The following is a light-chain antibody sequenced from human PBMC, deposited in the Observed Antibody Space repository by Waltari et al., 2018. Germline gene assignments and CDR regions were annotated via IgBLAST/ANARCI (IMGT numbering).Light chain of an antibody. V-gene: IGKV1-39*01. CDR1: QSISRH. CDR3: QQSYNTPFT. J-gene: IGKJ3*01. Sequence: DIQMTQSPSSLSASVGDRVTITCRASQSISRHLNWYQQKSGKAPKFLIHAASSLQSGVPSRFSGSGSGTYFTLTISSLQPEDFATYDCQQSYNTPFTFGPGTKVDVE. CDR2: AAS.